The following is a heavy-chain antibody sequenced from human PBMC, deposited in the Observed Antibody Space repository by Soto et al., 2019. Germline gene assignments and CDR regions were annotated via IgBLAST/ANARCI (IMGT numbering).Heavy chain of an antibody. V-gene: IGHV4-34*01. CDR2: INHSGST. Sequence: QVQLQQWGAGLLKPSETLSLACAVYGGSFSGPNWSWIRQPPGKGLEWIGEINHSGSTNYNPSLKSRVTKSIDMSKNQYSLKVRSVTAADTAVYYCARGWGFGFDPWGQGILVTVSS. CDR3: ARGWGFGFDP. J-gene: IGHJ5*02. CDR1: GGSFSGPN. D-gene: IGHD3-10*01.